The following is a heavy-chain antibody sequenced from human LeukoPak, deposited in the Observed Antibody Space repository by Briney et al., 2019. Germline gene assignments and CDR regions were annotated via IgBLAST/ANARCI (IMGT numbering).Heavy chain of an antibody. Sequence: SETLSLTCAVYGGSFSGYYWSWVRQPPGKGLEWIGEINHSGSTNYNPSRKSRVTKTVDTSKNQFSLKLSSVTAADTAVYYCARCGGDGDYNFDYWGQVTLVTVSS. J-gene: IGHJ4*02. V-gene: IGHV4-34*01. CDR2: INHSGST. CDR3: ARCGGDGDYNFDY. D-gene: IGHD4-17*01. CDR1: GGSFSGYY.